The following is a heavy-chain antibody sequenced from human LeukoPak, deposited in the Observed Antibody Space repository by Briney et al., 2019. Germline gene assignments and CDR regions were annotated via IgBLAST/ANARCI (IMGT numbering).Heavy chain of an antibody. V-gene: IGHV3-7*01. CDR3: AKDGITIFGVAREIDY. CDR2: IKQDGSEK. CDR1: GFTFSSYW. J-gene: IGHJ4*02. Sequence: GGSLRLSCAASGFTFSSYWMSWVRQAPGKGLEWVANIKQDGSEKYYVDSVKGRFTISRDNAKNSLYLQMNSLRAEDTAVYYCAKDGITIFGVAREIDYWGQGTLVTVSS. D-gene: IGHD3-3*01.